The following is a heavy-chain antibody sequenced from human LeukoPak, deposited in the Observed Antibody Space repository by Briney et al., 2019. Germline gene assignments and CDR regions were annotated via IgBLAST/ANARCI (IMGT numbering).Heavy chain of an antibody. D-gene: IGHD3-10*02. CDR3: AELGITMIGGV. V-gene: IGHV3-23*01. CDR2: ISGSGGDT. J-gene: IGHJ6*04. CDR1: GFTFSTYA. Sequence: GGSLRLSCAASGFTFSTYAMSWVRQAPGKGLEWVSTISGSGGDTYYADSVKGRFTVSRDNAKNSLYLQMNSLRAEDTAVYYCAELGITMIGGVWGKGTTVTISS.